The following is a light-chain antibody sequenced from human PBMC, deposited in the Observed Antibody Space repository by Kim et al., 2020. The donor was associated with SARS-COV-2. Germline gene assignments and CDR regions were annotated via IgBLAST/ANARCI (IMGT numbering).Light chain of an antibody. CDR1: SSNIGNNY. CDR2: DNN. V-gene: IGLV1-51*01. Sequence: KVTSSCSGSSSNIGNNYVSWYQQLPGTAPKLLIYDNNKRPSGIPDRFSGSKSGTSATLGITGLQTGDEADYYCGTWDSSLSAGNYVFGTGTKVTVL. CDR3: GTWDSSLSAGNYV. J-gene: IGLJ1*01.